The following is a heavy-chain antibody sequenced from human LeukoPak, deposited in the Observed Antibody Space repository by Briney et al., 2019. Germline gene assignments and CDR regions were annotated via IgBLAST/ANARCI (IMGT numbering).Heavy chain of an antibody. CDR3: ARHPTTNFWSGYYGGWFDP. Sequence: SETLSLTCAVYGGSFSSYYWGWIRQPPGKGLEWFGSIYYSGSTYYNPSLKSRVTISVDTSKNQFSLKLSSVTAADTAVYYCARHPTTNFWSGYYGGWFDPWGQGTLVTVSS. J-gene: IGHJ5*02. V-gene: IGHV4-39*01. CDR1: GGSFSSYY. CDR2: IYYSGST. D-gene: IGHD3-3*01.